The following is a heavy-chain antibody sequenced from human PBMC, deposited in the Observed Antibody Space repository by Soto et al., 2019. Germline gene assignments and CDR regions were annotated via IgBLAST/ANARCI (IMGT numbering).Heavy chain of an antibody. V-gene: IGHV1-69*08. D-gene: IGHD2-15*01. CDR1: GGTLSSYT. CDR2: VIPNLGVT. CDR3: ARDKGYCSVTTSPDFDY. J-gene: IGHJ4*02. Sequence: QVQLVQSGAEVKKPGSSVKVSCKASGGTLSSYTFSWVRQAPGQGLEWMGRVIPNLGVTNYAKKFQGRFTIVVDTSTSTADMEQKSVEYEDTPVYYCARDKGYCSVTTSPDFDYWGQGTRLPVSP.